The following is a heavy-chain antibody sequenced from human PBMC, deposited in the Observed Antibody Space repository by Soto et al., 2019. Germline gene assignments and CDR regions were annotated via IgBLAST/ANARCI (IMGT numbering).Heavy chain of an antibody. D-gene: IGHD3-9*01. CDR3: TRALDNSFHY. Sequence: GGSLRLSCAASGFTFSSYSMNWVRQAPGKGLEWVSYISSSSSTIYYADSVRGRFTISRDNAKNSLYLQMNSLRAEDTAVYYCTRALDNSFHYWGQGTSVTVSS. J-gene: IGHJ4*02. CDR1: GFTFSSYS. V-gene: IGHV3-48*01. CDR2: ISSSSSTI.